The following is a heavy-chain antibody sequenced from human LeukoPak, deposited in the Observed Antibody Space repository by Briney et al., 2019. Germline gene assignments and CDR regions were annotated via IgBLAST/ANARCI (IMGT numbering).Heavy chain of an antibody. D-gene: IGHD6-13*01. V-gene: IGHV3-20*04. Sequence: GGSLRLSCAASGFTFDDYGMSWVRQAPGKGLEWVSGINWNGGSTGYADSVKGRFTISRDNAKNSLYLQMNSLRAEDTALYYCARDRAAGGDGDFDYWGQGTLVTVSS. CDR3: ARDRAAGGDGDFDY. J-gene: IGHJ4*02. CDR1: GFTFDDYG. CDR2: INWNGGST.